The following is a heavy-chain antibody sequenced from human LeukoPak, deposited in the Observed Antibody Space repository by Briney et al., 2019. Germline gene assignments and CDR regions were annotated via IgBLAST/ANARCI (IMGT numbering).Heavy chain of an antibody. CDR1: GGSLSGHY. D-gene: IGHD3-22*01. Sequence: SETLSLTCTVSGGSLSGHYWSWIRQPPGKGPEWIGFVYYTGRTRYNPSLQSRVTTSRDTSKSQFSLRVTSVTAADTAVYSCARLLDNDSSGDPDTFDMWGQGTMVTVSS. V-gene: IGHV4-59*11. J-gene: IGHJ3*02. CDR2: VYYTGRT. CDR3: ARLLDNDSSGDPDTFDM.